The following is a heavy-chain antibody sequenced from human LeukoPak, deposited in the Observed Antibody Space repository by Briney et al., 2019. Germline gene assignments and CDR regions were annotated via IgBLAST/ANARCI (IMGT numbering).Heavy chain of an antibody. CDR1: GYTFTSYG. Sequence: ASVKVSCKASGYTFTSYGISWVRQAPGQGLEGMGWISAYNGNTNYAQKLQGRVTMTTDTSTSTAYMELRSLRSDDTAVYYCAREFSYYYDSSGYYPYWGQGTLVTVSS. D-gene: IGHD3-22*01. J-gene: IGHJ4*02. CDR2: ISAYNGNT. V-gene: IGHV1-18*01. CDR3: AREFSYYYDSSGYYPY.